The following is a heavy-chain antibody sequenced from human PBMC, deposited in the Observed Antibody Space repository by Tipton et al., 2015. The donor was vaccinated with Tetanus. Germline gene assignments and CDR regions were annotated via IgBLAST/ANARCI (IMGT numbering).Heavy chain of an antibody. D-gene: IGHD3-9*01. CDR1: GGTFSSYA. Sequence: QLVQSGAEVKKPGSSVKVSCKASGGTFSSYAISWVRQAPGQGLEWMGGIIPIFGTANYAQKFQGRVTITADKSTSTAYMELSSLRSEDTAVYYCARATKYDILTGHCYFDYWGQGTLVTVSS. V-gene: IGHV1-69*06. CDR3: ARATKYDILTGHCYFDY. CDR2: IIPIFGTA. J-gene: IGHJ4*02.